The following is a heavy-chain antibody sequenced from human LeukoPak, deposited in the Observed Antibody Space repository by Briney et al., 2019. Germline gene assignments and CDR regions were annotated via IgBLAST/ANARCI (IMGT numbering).Heavy chain of an antibody. D-gene: IGHD6-19*01. J-gene: IGHJ4*02. CDR1: GFTVSTNY. V-gene: IGHV3-66*01. CDR2: IYSGGTT. Sequence: GGSLRLSCAASGFTVSTNYMSWVRQAPGKGLEWVSVIYSGGTTYYADSVKGRFTISRDNSKNTLYLQLDSLRAEDTAVYYCAKTNAPGSSGWRFYFCYLGQGTLVTVPS. CDR3: AKTNAPGSSGWRFYFCY.